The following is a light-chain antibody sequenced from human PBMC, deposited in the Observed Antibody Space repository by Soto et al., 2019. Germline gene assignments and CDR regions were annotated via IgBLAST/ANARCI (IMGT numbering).Light chain of an antibody. J-gene: IGKJ1*01. CDR3: QQYGGSPPTWT. V-gene: IGKV3-20*01. Sequence: EIVLTQSPGTLSLSPGERATLSCWASQSVNLAWFQQKPGQAPSLLIYGASSRATGVPDRFSGSGSGTDFTLTISRLEPEDFAVYYCQQYGGSPPTWTFGQGTKVEIK. CDR1: QSVN. CDR2: GAS.